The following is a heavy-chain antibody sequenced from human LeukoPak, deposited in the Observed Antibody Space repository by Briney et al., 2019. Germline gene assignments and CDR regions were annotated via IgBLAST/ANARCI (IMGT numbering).Heavy chain of an antibody. CDR3: ARASWGVFDY. Sequence: SETLSLTCTVSGGSISSYYWSWIRQPPGKGLEWIGYIYYSGSTNYDPSLKSRVTISVDTSKNQFSLKLSSVTAADTAVYYCARASWGVFDYWGQGTLVTVSS. V-gene: IGHV4-59*01. J-gene: IGHJ4*02. CDR2: IYYSGST. D-gene: IGHD3-16*01. CDR1: GGSISSYY.